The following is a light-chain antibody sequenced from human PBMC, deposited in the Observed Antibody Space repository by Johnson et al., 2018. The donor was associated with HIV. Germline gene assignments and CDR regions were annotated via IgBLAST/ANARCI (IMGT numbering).Light chain of an antibody. J-gene: IGLJ1*01. CDR2: DSN. CDR3: GTWDSSLSAHV. CDR1: SSNIGNNY. V-gene: IGLV1-51*01. Sequence: QSVLTQPPSVSAAPGQKVTISCSGTSSNIGNNYVSWYQQLPGLAPKLLIYDSNKRPSGIPDRFSGSKSGTSATLGITGIHPGDAADYYCGTWDSSLSAHVFGTGTKVTVL.